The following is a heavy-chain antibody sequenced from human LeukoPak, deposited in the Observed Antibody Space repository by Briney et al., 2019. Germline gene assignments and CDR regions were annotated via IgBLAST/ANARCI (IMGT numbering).Heavy chain of an antibody. V-gene: IGHV4-34*01. CDR1: GGSISSYY. Sequence: SETLSLTCTVSGGSISSYYWSWIRQPPGKGLEWIGEINHSGSTNYNPSLKSRVTISVDTSKNQFSLKLSSVTAADTAVYYCASRHYYGSGSPQPSDYYYYYMDVWGKGTTVTISS. D-gene: IGHD3-10*01. CDR3: ASRHYYGSGSPQPSDYYYYYMDV. CDR2: INHSGST. J-gene: IGHJ6*03.